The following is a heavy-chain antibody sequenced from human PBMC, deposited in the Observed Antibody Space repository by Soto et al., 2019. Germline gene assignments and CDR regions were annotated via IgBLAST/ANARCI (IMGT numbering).Heavy chain of an antibody. CDR1: GFTFHLYG. D-gene: IGHD3-10*01. V-gene: IGHV1-18*04. J-gene: IGHJ6*02. CDR2: ISAYSGKT. Sequence: ASVKVSCKTSGFTFHLYGFAWVRQAPGQGPEWMGWISAYSGKTEYAEKVQGRVTMTTDPSTSTAHMELRSLRSDDTAIYYCARDVRDGQLGGMGVWGQGTTVTVSS. CDR3: ARDVRDGQLGGMGV.